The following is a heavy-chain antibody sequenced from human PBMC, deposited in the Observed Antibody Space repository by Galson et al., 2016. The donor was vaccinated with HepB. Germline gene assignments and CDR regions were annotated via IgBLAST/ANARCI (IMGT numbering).Heavy chain of an antibody. CDR1: GYIFTSYD. CDR3: ARTADGVAGRHAVYYGMDV. Sequence: SVKVSCKASGYIFTSYDISWVRQAPGQGLKWMGWISAYSGHTNYAQILQGRVTMTTDTSTSTAYMELRRLRSDDTAVYYCARTADGVAGRHAVYYGMDVWGQGTAVT. J-gene: IGHJ6*02. V-gene: IGHV1-18*01. CDR2: ISAYSGHT. D-gene: IGHD5-24*01.